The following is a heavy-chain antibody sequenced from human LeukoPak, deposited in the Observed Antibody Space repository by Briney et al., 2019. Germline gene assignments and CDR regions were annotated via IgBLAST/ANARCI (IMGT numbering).Heavy chain of an antibody. V-gene: IGHV3-30*18. D-gene: IGHD5-12*01. J-gene: IGHJ4*02. CDR2: ISYDGSNK. Sequence: PGGSLRLSCAASGFTFSSYGMHWVRQAPGKGLEWVALISYDGSNKYYVDSVKGRFTISRDNSKNTLYLQMNSLRAEDTAVYYCANSRGYSGYETPDYWGQGTLVTVSS. CDR1: GFTFSSYG. CDR3: ANSRGYSGYETPDY.